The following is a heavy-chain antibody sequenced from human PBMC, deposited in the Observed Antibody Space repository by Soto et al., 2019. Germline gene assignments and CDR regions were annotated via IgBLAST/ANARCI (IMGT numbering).Heavy chain of an antibody. Sequence: AASGFTFSSYAMRWVRQAPVKGLEWVSAISGSGGSTYYADSVKGRFTISRDNSKNTLYLQMNSLRAEDTAVYYCARRGSGSYYDYWGQGTLVTVSS. CDR3: ARRGSGSYYDY. CDR2: ISGSGGST. CDR1: GFTFSSYA. D-gene: IGHD1-26*01. V-gene: IGHV3-23*01. J-gene: IGHJ4*02.